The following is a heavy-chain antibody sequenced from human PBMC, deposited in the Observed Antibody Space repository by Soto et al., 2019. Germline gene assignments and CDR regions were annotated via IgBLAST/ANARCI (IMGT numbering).Heavy chain of an antibody. CDR1: GGSISSDY. V-gene: IGHV4-59*01. CDR3: AGDGPPFIY. D-gene: IGHD3-3*02. Sequence: ASDTLSLTWTVSGGSISSDYWSWIRQPPGKGLEWIGYVYYTGSTNYNSSLKSRVTISADTSKNQFSLKLRSVTAADTAVYYCAGDGPPFIYWGQGTLVTVSS. J-gene: IGHJ4*02. CDR2: VYYTGST.